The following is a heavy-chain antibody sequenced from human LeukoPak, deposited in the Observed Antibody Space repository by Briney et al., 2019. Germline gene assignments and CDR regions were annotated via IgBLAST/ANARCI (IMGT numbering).Heavy chain of an antibody. V-gene: IGHV4-59*02. J-gene: IGHJ4*02. CDR3: ARDFYGSGSYFDN. Sequence: SETLSLTCTVSGVSVSSDNWNWIRQPPGKGLEWIGYVYSSGSTIYNPSLKSRVTISVDTSKNQFSLKLSSVTAADTAVYYCARDFYGSGSYFDNWGQGTLVTVSS. CDR1: GVSVSSDN. CDR2: VYSSGST. D-gene: IGHD3-10*01.